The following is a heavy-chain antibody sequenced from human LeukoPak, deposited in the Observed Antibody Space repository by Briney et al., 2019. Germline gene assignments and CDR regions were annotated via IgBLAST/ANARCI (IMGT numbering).Heavy chain of an antibody. Sequence: AGGSLRLSCAASGFTFSSYSMNWVRQAPGKGLEWVSSISGSSSYIYYADSVKGRFTISRDNAKNSLYLQMNSLRAEDTAVYHCARWASNSHDYWGQGTLVTVSS. CDR2: ISGSSSYI. CDR3: ARWASNSHDY. V-gene: IGHV3-21*01. CDR1: GFTFSSYS. J-gene: IGHJ4*02. D-gene: IGHD5-18*01.